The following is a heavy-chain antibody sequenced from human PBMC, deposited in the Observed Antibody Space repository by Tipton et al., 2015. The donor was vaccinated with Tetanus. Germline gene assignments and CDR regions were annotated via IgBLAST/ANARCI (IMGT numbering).Heavy chain of an antibody. Sequence: SLRLSCAASGFTVSNSYMTWVRQAPGKGLEWVSSIFNYGGTYSADSVKGRFTISRDNSKNTPYLQMNSLRAEDTAVYYCGGFSFSDDLDIWGRGTMVTVSS. CDR2: IFNYGGT. D-gene: IGHD2-15*01. J-gene: IGHJ3*02. V-gene: IGHV3-53*01. CDR1: GFTVSNSY. CDR3: GGFSFSDDLDI.